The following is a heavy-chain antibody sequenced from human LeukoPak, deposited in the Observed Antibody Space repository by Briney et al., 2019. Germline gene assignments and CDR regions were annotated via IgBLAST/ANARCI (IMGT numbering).Heavy chain of an antibody. CDR2: INHSGST. D-gene: IGHD3-16*01. CDR1: GGSFSGYY. CDR3: ARGYYHLGVFDY. V-gene: IGHV4-34*01. Sequence: SETLSLTCAVYGGSFSGYYWSWIRQPPGKGLEWIGEINHSGSTNYNPSLKSRVTISVDTSKNQFSLKLSSVTAADTAVYYCARGYYHLGVFDYWGQGTLVTVSS. J-gene: IGHJ4*02.